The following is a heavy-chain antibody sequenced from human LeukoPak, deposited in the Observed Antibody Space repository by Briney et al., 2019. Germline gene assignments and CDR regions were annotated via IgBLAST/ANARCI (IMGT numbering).Heavy chain of an antibody. CDR1: GFTFSNYA. D-gene: IGHD6-13*01. CDR3: ARVGALSSSWLLY. V-gene: IGHV3-48*03. Sequence: GGSLRLSCAASGFTFSNYAPSWVRQAPGKGLEWVSSISRSATTIYYADSVKGRFTISRDNAKNSLYLQMNSLRAEDTAVYFCARVGALSSSWLLYWGQGTLVTVSS. CDR2: ISRSATTI. J-gene: IGHJ4*02.